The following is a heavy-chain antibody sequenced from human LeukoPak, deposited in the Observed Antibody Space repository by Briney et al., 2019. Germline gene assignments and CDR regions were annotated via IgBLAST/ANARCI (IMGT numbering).Heavy chain of an antibody. CDR2: IYYSGST. CDR3: ARLMITFGGVIAPFDY. V-gene: IGHV4-30-4*08. J-gene: IGHJ4*02. Sequence: PSETLSLTCTVSGGSISRGDYYWLWIRQPPGKGLEWIGYIYYSGSTYYNPSLKSRVTISVDTSKKQFSLKLSSVTAADTAVYYCARLMITFGGVIAPFDYWGQGTLVTVSS. CDR1: GGSISRGDYY. D-gene: IGHD3-16*02.